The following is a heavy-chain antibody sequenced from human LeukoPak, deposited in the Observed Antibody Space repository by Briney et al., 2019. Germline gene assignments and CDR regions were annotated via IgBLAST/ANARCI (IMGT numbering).Heavy chain of an antibody. CDR2: ISGSGGST. CDR1: GFTFSSYA. J-gene: IGHJ4*02. D-gene: IGHD4-17*01. V-gene: IGHV3-23*01. CDR3: AKDKIYGDYWGYYFDY. Sequence: GGSLRLSCAASGFTFSSYAMSWVRQAPGKGLEWVSAISGSGGSTYYADSVKGRFTIPRDNSKNTLYLQMNSLGAEDTAVYYCAKDKIYGDYWGYYFDYWGQGTLVTVSS.